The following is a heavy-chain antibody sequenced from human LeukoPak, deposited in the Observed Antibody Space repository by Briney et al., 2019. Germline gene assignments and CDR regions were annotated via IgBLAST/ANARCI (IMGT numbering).Heavy chain of an antibody. CDR2: ISSSSSYI. CDR3: ARAAAGGGYFDY. Sequence: GGSLRLSCAASGFTFSSYSMNWVRQAPGKGLEWVSSISSSSSYIYYADSVKGRFTISRDNAKNSLYLQMNSLRAEDTAVYYCARAAAGGGYFDYWGQGTLVTVSS. J-gene: IGHJ4*02. D-gene: IGHD6-13*01. V-gene: IGHV3-21*04. CDR1: GFTFSSYS.